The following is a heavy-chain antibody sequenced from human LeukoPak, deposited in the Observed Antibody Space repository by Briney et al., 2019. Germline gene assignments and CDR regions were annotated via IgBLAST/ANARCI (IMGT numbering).Heavy chain of an antibody. CDR3: ARHLPTYYYDSSGYYPVAFDI. D-gene: IGHD3-22*01. Sequence: SETLSFTCTVSGGSISSYYWSWIRQPPGKGLEWIGYIYYSGSTNYNPSLKSRVTISVDTSKNQFSLKLSSVTAADTAVYYRARHLPTYYYDSSGYYPVAFDIWGQGTMVTVSS. J-gene: IGHJ3*02. V-gene: IGHV4-59*08. CDR2: IYYSGST. CDR1: GGSISSYY.